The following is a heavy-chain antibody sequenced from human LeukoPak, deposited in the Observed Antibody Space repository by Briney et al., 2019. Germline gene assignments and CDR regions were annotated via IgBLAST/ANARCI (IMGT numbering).Heavy chain of an antibody. CDR2: ISAYNGNT. Sequence: ASVKVSCKASGYTFTSYGISWVRQAPGQGLEWMGWISAYNGNTNYAQKLQGRVTMTTDTSTSTAYMELRSLRSDDTAVYYCARGSADDSSGYYSYYWGQGTLVTVSS. D-gene: IGHD3-22*01. CDR1: GYTFTSYG. J-gene: IGHJ4*02. V-gene: IGHV1-18*01. CDR3: ARGSADDSSGYYSYY.